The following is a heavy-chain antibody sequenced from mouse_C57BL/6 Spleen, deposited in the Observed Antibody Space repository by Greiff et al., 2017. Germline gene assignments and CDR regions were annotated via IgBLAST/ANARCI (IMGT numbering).Heavy chain of an antibody. CDR1: GYAFSSYW. CDR2: IYPGDGDT. CDR3: ARSGDYDPFYYFDY. V-gene: IGHV1-80*01. Sequence: QVQLKESGAELVKPGASVKISCKASGYAFSSYWMNWVKQRPGKGLEWIGQIYPGDGDTNYNGKFKGKATLTADKSSSTAYMQLSSLTSEDSAVYFCARSGDYDPFYYFDYWGQGTTLTVSS. D-gene: IGHD2-4*01. J-gene: IGHJ2*01.